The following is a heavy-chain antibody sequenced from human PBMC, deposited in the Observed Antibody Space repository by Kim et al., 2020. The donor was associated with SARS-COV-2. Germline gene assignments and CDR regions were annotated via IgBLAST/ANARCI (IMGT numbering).Heavy chain of an antibody. CDR3: RTGWGSSTSCYAECIDY. CDR2: IRSKAYGGTT. J-gene: IGHJ4*02. D-gene: IGHD2-2*01. V-gene: IGHV3-49*03. CDR1: GFTFGDYA. Sequence: GGSLRLSCTASGFTFGDYAMSWFRQAPGKGLEWVGFIRSKAYGGTTEYAASVKGRFTISRDDSKSIAYLQMNSLKTEDTAVYYCRTGWGSSTSCYAECIDYWGQGTLVTVSS.